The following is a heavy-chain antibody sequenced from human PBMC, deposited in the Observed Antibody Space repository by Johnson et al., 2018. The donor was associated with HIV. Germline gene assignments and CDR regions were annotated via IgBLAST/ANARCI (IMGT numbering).Heavy chain of an antibody. CDR3: ARGGGIVLVGYAMPDAFDI. V-gene: IGHV3-30*04. D-gene: IGHD2-8*02. J-gene: IGHJ3*02. CDR2: ISYDGNNK. Sequence: QVQLVESGGGVVQPGRSLRLSCAASGFTFSSYAMHWVRQAPGKGLEWVAVISYDGNNKYYVDSVKGRFTISRDNAKNSLYLQMNSLRAEDTAVYYCARGGGIVLVGYAMPDAFDIWGQGTMVTVSS. CDR1: GFTFSSYA.